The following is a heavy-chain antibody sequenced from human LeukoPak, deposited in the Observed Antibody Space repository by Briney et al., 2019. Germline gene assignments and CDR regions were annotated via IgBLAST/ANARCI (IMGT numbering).Heavy chain of an antibody. J-gene: IGHJ4*02. CDR3: TTIRGYCSSTSCYALDY. D-gene: IGHD2-2*01. Sequence: PGGSLRLSCAASGFTFSNAWMSWVRQAPGKGLEWVGRIKSKTDGGTTDYAAPVKGRLTISRDDSKNTLYLQMNSLKTEDTAVYYCTTIRGYCSSTSCYALDYWGQGTLVTVSS. V-gene: IGHV3-15*01. CDR1: GFTFSNAW. CDR2: IKSKTDGGTT.